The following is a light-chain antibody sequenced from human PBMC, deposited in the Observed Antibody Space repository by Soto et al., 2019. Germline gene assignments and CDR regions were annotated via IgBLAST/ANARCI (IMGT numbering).Light chain of an antibody. CDR2: GAS. CDR1: QSVSSN. Sequence: EIVMTQSPATLSVSPGERATLSCRASQSVSSNLAWYQQKPGQAPRLLIYGASTRATGIPVRFSGSGSGTEFTLTISSLQSEDFAVYYCPQYNNGPRTFGQGTKVEIK. CDR3: PQYNNGPRT. V-gene: IGKV3-15*01. J-gene: IGKJ1*01.